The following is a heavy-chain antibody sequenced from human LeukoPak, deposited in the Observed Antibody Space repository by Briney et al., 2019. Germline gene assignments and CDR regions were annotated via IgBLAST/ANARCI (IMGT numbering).Heavy chain of an antibody. CDR2: IKQDGSEK. J-gene: IGHJ4*02. Sequence: PGGSLRLSCAASGVTFSSYWMSWVRQAPGKGLEWVANIKQDGSEKYYVDSVKGRFTISRDNAKNSLYLQMNSLRAEDTAVYYCARVPPYGDYRGDSQPADYWGQGTLVTVSS. CDR3: ARVPPYGDYRGDSQPADY. CDR1: GVTFSSYW. V-gene: IGHV3-7*01. D-gene: IGHD4-17*01.